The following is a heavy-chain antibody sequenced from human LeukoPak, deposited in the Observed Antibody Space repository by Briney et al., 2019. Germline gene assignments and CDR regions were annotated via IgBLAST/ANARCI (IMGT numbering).Heavy chain of an antibody. Sequence: GGSLRLSCAASGFTFSSYGMHWVRQAPGKGLEWLAFISYDGSNKYYADSVKGRFTISRDNSKNTLYLQMNSLRAEDTAVYYCARDRTEAVLTTVTWYYFDYWGQGTLVTVSS. D-gene: IGHD4-17*01. J-gene: IGHJ4*02. CDR1: GFTFSSYG. CDR3: ARDRTEAVLTTVTWYYFDY. V-gene: IGHV3-30*03. CDR2: ISYDGSNK.